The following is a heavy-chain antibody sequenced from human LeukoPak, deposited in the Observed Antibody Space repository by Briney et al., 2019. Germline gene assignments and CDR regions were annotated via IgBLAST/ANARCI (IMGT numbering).Heavy chain of an antibody. CDR2: MNQEGSAK. Sequence: GVALRLLHGASGYTLRDSWLSWVPQAPGRGLEGVANMNQEGSAKAYVGSVKGRFAISRDNARNSLFLEMSSLRAEDTAVYYCATYAHWVAGDVWGQGNTVTVSS. D-gene: IGHD2-2*01. V-gene: IGHV3-7*01. CDR1: GYTLRDSW. J-gene: IGHJ6*02. CDR3: ATYAHWVAGDV.